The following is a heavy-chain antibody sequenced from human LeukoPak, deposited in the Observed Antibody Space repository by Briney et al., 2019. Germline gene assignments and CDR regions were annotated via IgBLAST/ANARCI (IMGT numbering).Heavy chain of an antibody. V-gene: IGHV3-30-3*01. J-gene: IGHJ4*02. CDR1: GFTFSSYA. D-gene: IGHD5-24*01. CDR3: ARGRDGYNYFDY. CDR2: ISYDGSNK. Sequence: GGSLRLSCAASGFTFSSYAMSWVRQAPGKGLEWVAVISYDGSNKYYADSVKGRFTISRDNSKNTLYLQMNSLRAEDTAVYYCARGRDGYNYFDYWGQGTLVTVSS.